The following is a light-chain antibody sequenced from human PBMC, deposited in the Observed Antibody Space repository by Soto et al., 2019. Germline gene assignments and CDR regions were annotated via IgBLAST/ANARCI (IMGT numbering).Light chain of an antibody. CDR2: AYN. Sequence: QSVLTQPPSVSGAPGQRVTVSCTGSSSNIGAGYDVHWYQQLPGTAPKLLIYAYNNRPSGVPARFSASKSGTSASLAITGLQAEDEADYFCQSYDSRLSGYVFGTGTKLTVL. V-gene: IGLV1-40*01. J-gene: IGLJ1*01. CDR3: QSYDSRLSGYV. CDR1: SSNIGAGYD.